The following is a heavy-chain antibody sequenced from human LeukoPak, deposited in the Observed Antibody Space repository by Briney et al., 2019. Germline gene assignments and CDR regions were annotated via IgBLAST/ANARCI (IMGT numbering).Heavy chain of an antibody. Sequence: SQTLSLTCTVSGYSISSGYSWGWIRQPPGKGLEWIGSIYHSGSTYYNPSLKSRVTISVDTSKNQFSLKLSSVTAADTAVYYCARDRGSGSYYNDYWGQGTLVTVSS. CDR1: GYSISSGYS. D-gene: IGHD3-10*01. CDR3: ARDRGSGSYYNDY. J-gene: IGHJ4*02. V-gene: IGHV4-38-2*02. CDR2: IYHSGST.